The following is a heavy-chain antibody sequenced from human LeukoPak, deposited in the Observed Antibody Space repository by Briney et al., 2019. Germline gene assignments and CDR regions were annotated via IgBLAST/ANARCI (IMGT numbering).Heavy chain of an antibody. CDR2: INPNGGGT. D-gene: IGHD3-10*01. J-gene: IGHJ4*02. CDR1: GYTFTGYY. CDR3: ARDGEYGSGSYSTDYFDY. Sequence: GASVKVSCKASGYTFTGYYMHWVRQAPGQGLEWMGWINPNGGGTNYAQKFQGRVTMTRDTSISTAYMELSRLTSDDTAVYYCARDGEYGSGSYSTDYFDYWGQGTLVTVSS. V-gene: IGHV1-2*02.